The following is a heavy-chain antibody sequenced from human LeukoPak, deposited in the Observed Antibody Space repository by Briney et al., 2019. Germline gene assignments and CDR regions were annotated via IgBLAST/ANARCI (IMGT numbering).Heavy chain of an antibody. V-gene: IGHV3-13*01. CDR1: GFTFSNYD. CDR2: FHTAGDT. Sequence: GGSLRLSCAASGFTFSNYDMHWVRQVTGKGLEWVSAFHTAGDTHYSGSVKGRFATSRANAKNSFYIQMNNSRAGDTAIYYCARGSCSSSSCYERLNGLDVWGQGTPVTVSS. CDR3: ARGSCSSSSCYERLNGLDV. J-gene: IGHJ6*02. D-gene: IGHD2-2*01.